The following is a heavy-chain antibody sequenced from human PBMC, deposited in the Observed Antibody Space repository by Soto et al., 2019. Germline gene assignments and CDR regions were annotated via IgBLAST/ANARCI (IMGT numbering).Heavy chain of an antibody. Sequence: EVQLLESGGGLVEPGGSLRLSCTASGFSFSSYAMTWVRQAPGKGLEWVSSTTDDGGRTFYADSVKGRFTISRDNSNNWLYLQMTSLRAEDTAFYYCAKGGGFGTGAYYNVAYWGQGTLVTVSS. CDR3: AKGGGFGTGAYYNVAY. CDR1: GFSFSSYA. D-gene: IGHD3-10*01. J-gene: IGHJ4*02. V-gene: IGHV3-23*01. CDR2: TTDDGGRT.